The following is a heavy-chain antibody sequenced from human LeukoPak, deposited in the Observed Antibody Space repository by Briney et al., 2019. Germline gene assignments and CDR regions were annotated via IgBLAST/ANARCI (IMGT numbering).Heavy chain of an antibody. V-gene: IGHV1-2*02. J-gene: IGHJ3*02. CDR2: IITFSGDT. CDR1: GYTFTDHY. Sequence: ASVRVSCKASGYTFTDHYIYWVRQAPGQGLEWMGWIITFSGDTESAQHLQGRVTMTRDTSSSTAYMDLKSLTSDDTAVYYCARTERADAFDIWGQGTSVTVSS. CDR3: ARTERADAFDI. D-gene: IGHD1-14*01.